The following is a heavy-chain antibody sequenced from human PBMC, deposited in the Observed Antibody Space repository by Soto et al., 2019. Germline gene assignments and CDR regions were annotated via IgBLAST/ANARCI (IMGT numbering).Heavy chain of an antibody. Sequence: GGSVRFSCASSGFPFSSFGMSWVRQAPGKGLEWVSGVTSSGGGTYYADSVKGRFTISRDKSKNTLYLQMNSLRAEDTAVYYCARRRWDTVVTLTDFDYWGQGTLVTVSS. CDR2: VTSSGGGT. J-gene: IGHJ4*02. CDR3: ARRRWDTVVTLTDFDY. V-gene: IGHV3-23*01. D-gene: IGHD2-21*02. CDR1: GFPFSSFG.